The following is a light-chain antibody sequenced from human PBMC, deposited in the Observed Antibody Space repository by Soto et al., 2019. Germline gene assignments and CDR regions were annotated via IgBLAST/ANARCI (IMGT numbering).Light chain of an antibody. V-gene: IGKV3-20*01. CDR2: GAS. CDR1: QTVSSNF. Sequence: EIVLTQSPGTLSLSPGDRATLSCSASQTVSSNFLAWYQQRPAQAPRLLIHGASTRATGITDRFSGSVSGTDFTLTISRLEPEDFAVYYCQQYGSSPLTFGGGTKVDIK. J-gene: IGKJ4*01. CDR3: QQYGSSPLT.